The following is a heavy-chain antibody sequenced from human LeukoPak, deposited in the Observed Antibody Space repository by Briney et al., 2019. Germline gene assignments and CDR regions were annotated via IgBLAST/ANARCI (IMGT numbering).Heavy chain of an antibody. CDR1: GGTFSSYA. CDR3: ASGSIAAAGPTPHYFDY. Sequence: SVKVSCKASGGTFSSYAISWVRQAPGQGLEWMGGIIPIFGTANYAQKFQGRVTITADESTSTAYMELSSLRSEDTAVYYCASGSIAAAGPTPHYFDYWGQGTLVTVSS. V-gene: IGHV1-69*13. CDR2: IIPIFGTA. D-gene: IGHD6-13*01. J-gene: IGHJ4*02.